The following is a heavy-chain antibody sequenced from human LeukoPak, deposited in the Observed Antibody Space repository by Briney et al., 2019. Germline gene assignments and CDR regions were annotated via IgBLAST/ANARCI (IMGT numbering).Heavy chain of an antibody. V-gene: IGHV1-2*02. Sequence: GASVKVSCKSSGYTFTGYYMHWVRQAPGQGLEWMGWINPNSGGTNYAQKFQGRVTMTRDTSISTAYMELSRLRSDDTAVYYCARPVMNRYYYGSGSYDLDYWGQGTLVTVSS. D-gene: IGHD3-10*01. J-gene: IGHJ4*02. CDR3: ARPVMNRYYYGSGSYDLDY. CDR1: GYTFTGYY. CDR2: INPNSGGT.